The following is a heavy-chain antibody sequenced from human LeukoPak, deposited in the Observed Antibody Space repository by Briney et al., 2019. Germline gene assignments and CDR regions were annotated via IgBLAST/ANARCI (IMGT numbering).Heavy chain of an antibody. V-gene: IGHV3-21*06. CDR3: VRGDKRED. D-gene: IGHD1-26*01. CDR1: GFTFSSST. CDR2: INSGGTTT. J-gene: IGHJ4*02. Sequence: PGGSLRLSCAASGFTFSSSTMNWVRQAAGKGLEWVSSINSGGTTTHYADSVKGRFTISRDNAKNSLYLQMTSLRADDTAVYYCVRGDKREDGGQGTLVTVSS.